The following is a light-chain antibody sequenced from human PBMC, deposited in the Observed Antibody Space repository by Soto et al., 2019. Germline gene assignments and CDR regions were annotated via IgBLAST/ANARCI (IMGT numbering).Light chain of an antibody. Sequence: IQLTQSPSSLSASVGDRVTITCRASQGFSSYLAWYQQKPGKAPKLLIYAASTLQSGVPSRFSGSGSGTDFTLTISSLQPEDFATYYCQQLNSYRGFTFGPGTKVDIK. CDR2: AAS. V-gene: IGKV1-9*01. CDR3: QQLNSYRGFT. J-gene: IGKJ3*01. CDR1: QGFSSY.